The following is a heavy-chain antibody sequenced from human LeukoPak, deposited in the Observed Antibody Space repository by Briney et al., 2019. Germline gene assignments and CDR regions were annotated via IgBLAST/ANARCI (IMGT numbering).Heavy chain of an antibody. D-gene: IGHD4/OR15-4a*01. Sequence: GGSLRLSCAASGFTFSRYWMHWVRQAPGKGLVWVSRINSDGSYTSYADFVKGRFTISRDNAKNTVYLQMSSLRAEDTAVYYCARDLTYYGMDVWGQGTTVTVSS. V-gene: IGHV3-74*01. CDR1: GFTFSRYW. CDR2: INSDGSYT. J-gene: IGHJ6*02. CDR3: ARDLTYYGMDV.